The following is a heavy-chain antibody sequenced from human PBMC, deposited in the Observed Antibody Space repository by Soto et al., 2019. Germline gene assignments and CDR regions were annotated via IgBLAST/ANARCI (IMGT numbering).Heavy chain of an antibody. V-gene: IGHV1-3*01. D-gene: IGHD3-10*01. CDR2: INAGNGNT. J-gene: IGHJ5*02. CDR1: EYTFTGYA. Sequence: QVQLEQSGAEVKKPGASVKVSCKASEYTFTGYAMHWVRQAPGQRLEWMGWINAGNGNTKYSQKFQGRVTITRDTSASTAYMELSSLRSEDTAVYYCARGNFITMVRGVIPNWFDPWGQGTLVTVSS. CDR3: ARGNFITMVRGVIPNWFDP.